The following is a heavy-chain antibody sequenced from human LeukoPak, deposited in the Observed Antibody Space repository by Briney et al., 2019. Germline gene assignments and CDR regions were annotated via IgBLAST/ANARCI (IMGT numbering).Heavy chain of an antibody. V-gene: IGHV4-4*07. CDR1: VGSISSYY. J-gene: IGHJ5*02. CDR3: TRDSGTTGEVKFDP. Sequence: SETLSLTCIVSVGSISSYYWSWIRQPAGKGLEWIGRIYSSGTITYNPSLQSRVTMSVDTSKNEFSLKMSSVTAADTAVYYCTRDSGTTGEVKFDPWGEGTLVAVSS. CDR2: IYSSGTI. D-gene: IGHD3-10*01.